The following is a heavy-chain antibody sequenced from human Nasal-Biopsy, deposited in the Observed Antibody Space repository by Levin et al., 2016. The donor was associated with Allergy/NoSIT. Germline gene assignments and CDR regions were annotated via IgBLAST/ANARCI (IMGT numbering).Heavy chain of an antibody. D-gene: IGHD3-22*01. J-gene: IGHJ4*02. V-gene: IGHV3-30*18. CDR1: GFTFSGFG. Sequence: GESLKISCAASGFTFSGFGMHWVRQAPGKGLEWVAVIAFDGGGKHYLDSVEGRFTISRDNSRNTVDLQMNSLRLEDTAVYYCAKDRVNIVASGYFDHWGPGALVTVSS. CDR2: IAFDGGGK. CDR3: AKDRVNIVASGYFDH.